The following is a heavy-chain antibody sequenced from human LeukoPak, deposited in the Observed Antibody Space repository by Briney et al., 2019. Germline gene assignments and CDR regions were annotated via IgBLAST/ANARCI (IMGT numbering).Heavy chain of an antibody. Sequence: GGSLRLSCAASGFTFSSYGMNWVRQAPGKGLEWVSGITSSGGSTYYADSVTGRFTISRDNSKNAVYLQMNSLRAEDTGLYYCAKGSGGWYKGDWGQGTLVTVSS. CDR3: AKGSGGWYKGD. D-gene: IGHD6-19*01. V-gene: IGHV3-23*01. CDR2: ITSSGGST. CDR1: GFTFSSYG. J-gene: IGHJ4*02.